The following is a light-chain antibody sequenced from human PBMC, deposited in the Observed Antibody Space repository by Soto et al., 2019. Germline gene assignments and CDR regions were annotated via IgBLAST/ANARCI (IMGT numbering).Light chain of an antibody. V-gene: IGKV1-27*01. CDR1: QGIAPY. Sequence: DVQMTQSPSSLSAFVGDRVTITCRASQGIAPYLAWFQQKPGKVPKLLIYATSTLQSVVPSRFSGSGSGTDFTLAINSLQPEDVGNYYCQKYNSAPLPFGGGTKVEIK. J-gene: IGKJ4*01. CDR2: ATS. CDR3: QKYNSAPLP.